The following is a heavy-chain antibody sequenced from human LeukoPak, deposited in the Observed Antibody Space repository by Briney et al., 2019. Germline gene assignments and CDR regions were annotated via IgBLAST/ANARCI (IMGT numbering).Heavy chain of an antibody. J-gene: IGHJ4*02. Sequence: SETLSLTCTVSGGSISTCYWSWIRQPPGKGLEWIGYIYHSGSTNYNPSLTSRITISVDTSKNQFSLKLSSVTAADTAVYYCARTIIESGGGRYFDYWGQGTLVTVS. CDR3: ARTIIESGGGRYFDY. CDR2: IYHSGST. D-gene: IGHD2-15*01. CDR1: GGSISTCY. V-gene: IGHV4-59*01.